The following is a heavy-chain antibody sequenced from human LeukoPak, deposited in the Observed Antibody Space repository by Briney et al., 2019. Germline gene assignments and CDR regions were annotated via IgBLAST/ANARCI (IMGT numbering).Heavy chain of an antibody. CDR2: IRKKSYNHAT. D-gene: IGHD2-8*02. Sequence: GGSLRLSCVASGFSFSDSAMHWVRQAPGKGLEWVGRIRKKSYNHATDHGESVKGRFIISRDDSRTATYLQMHGLTVEDTAVYYCSGVVFSGFDVWGKGTTVTVSS. CDR3: SGVVFSGFDV. CDR1: GFSFSDSA. V-gene: IGHV3-73*01. J-gene: IGHJ6*04.